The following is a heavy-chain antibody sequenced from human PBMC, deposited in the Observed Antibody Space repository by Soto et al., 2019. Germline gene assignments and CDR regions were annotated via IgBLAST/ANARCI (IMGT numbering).Heavy chain of an antibody. J-gene: IGHJ5*02. D-gene: IGHD3-10*01. CDR3: ARVGFKSFGELLERWFDP. CDR2: INHSEST. CDR1: GGSFSGYY. V-gene: IGHV4-34*01. Sequence: ASETLSLTCAVYGGSFSGYYWSWIRQPPGKGLEWIGEINHSESTNYNPSLKSRVTISVDTSKNQFSLKLSSVTAADTAVYYCARVGFKSFGELLERWFDPWGQGTLVTVSS.